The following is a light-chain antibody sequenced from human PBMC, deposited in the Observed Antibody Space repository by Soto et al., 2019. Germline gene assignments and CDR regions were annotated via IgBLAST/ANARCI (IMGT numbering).Light chain of an antibody. CDR1: SSDVGSYNL. J-gene: IGLJ1*01. V-gene: IGLV2-14*02. Sequence: QSALTQPASVSGSPGQSITISCTGTSSDVGSYNLVSWYQQHPGKAPKLMIYEGSKRPSGVSNRFSGSKSGNTASLTISGLQAEDEADYYCGSYTTSTAPGLFGTGTKVTVL. CDR3: GSYTTSTAPGL. CDR2: EGS.